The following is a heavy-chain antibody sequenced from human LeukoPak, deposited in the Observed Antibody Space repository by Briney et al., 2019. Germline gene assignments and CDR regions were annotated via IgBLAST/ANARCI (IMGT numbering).Heavy chain of an antibody. V-gene: IGHV4-59*08. J-gene: IGHJ4*02. CDR2: IFYSGTT. Sequence: SETLSLTCTVSGGSVSGYYWSWIRQPPGKGLEWIGYIFYSGTTLYSPSLKSRVTMSVDTSENQFSLKLSSVTAADTAVYYCARHDVVPVIRRGFDFWGQGTLVTVFS. D-gene: IGHD2-21*02. CDR1: GGSVSGYY. CDR3: ARHDVVPVIRRGFDF.